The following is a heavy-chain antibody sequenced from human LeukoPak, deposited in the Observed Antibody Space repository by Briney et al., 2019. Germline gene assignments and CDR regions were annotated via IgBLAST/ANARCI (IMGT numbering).Heavy chain of an antibody. D-gene: IGHD6-6*01. Sequence: SVKVSCKASGGTFSSYAISWVRQAPGQGLEWMEGIIPIFGTANYAQKFQGRVTITTDESTSTAYMELSSLRSEDTAVYYCATHKWGQYSSSSYFDYWGQGTLVTVSS. CDR3: ATHKWGQYSSSSYFDY. CDR2: IIPIFGTA. V-gene: IGHV1-69*05. J-gene: IGHJ4*02. CDR1: GGTFSSYA.